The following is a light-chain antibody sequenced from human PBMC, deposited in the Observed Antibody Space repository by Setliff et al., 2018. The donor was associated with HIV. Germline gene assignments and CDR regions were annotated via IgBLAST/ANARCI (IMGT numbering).Light chain of an antibody. J-gene: IGLJ1*01. CDR3: SASRPSRTLVV. CDR2: QLI. Sequence: QSALTQPASVSGSPGQSITISCTGTNSDIGGYNYVSWYQQLPGEAPKLIIFQLINRPSGVSDRFSCSKSGNTASLTISGLQAEDEADYYCSASRPSRTLVVFGTGTKVTVL. V-gene: IGLV2-14*01. CDR1: NSDIGGYNY.